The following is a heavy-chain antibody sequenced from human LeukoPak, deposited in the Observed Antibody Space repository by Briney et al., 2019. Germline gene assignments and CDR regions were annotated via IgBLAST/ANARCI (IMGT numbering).Heavy chain of an antibody. CDR3: ATPYSSSSGYDY. Sequence: SETLSLTCTVSGGSISSYYWSWIRQPPGKGLEWIGYIYYSGSTNYNPSLKSRVTISVDTSKNQFSLKLSSVTAADTAVYYCATPYSSSSGYDYWGQGTLVTVSS. CDR2: IYYSGST. J-gene: IGHJ4*02. D-gene: IGHD6-6*01. V-gene: IGHV4-59*08. CDR1: GGSISSYY.